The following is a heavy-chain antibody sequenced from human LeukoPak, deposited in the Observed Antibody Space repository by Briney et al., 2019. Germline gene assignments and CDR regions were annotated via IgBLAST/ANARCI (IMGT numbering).Heavy chain of an antibody. D-gene: IGHD5-18*01. CDR2: ISSNGGST. V-gene: IGHV3-64*01. J-gene: IGHJ4*02. Sequence: GGSLRLSCAASGFTFSSYAMHWVRQAPGKGLEYVSAISSNGGSTYYANSVKGRFTISRDNSKNTLYLQMGSLRAEDMAVYYCAREGARGYSYVSDYWGQGTLATVSS. CDR1: GFTFSSYA. CDR3: AREGARGYSYVSDY.